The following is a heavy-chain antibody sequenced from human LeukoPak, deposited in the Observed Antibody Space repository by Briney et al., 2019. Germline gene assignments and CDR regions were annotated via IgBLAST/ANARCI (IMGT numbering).Heavy chain of an antibody. CDR2: ISSSGSTI. Sequence: GGSLRLSCAASGFTFSSYEMNWVRQAPGKGLEWVSYISSSGSTIYYADSVKGRFTISRDNSKNTLYLQMNSLRAEDTAVYYCARDWSPDFWSGYSVFDYWGQGTLVTVSS. CDR3: ARDWSPDFWSGYSVFDY. V-gene: IGHV3-48*03. D-gene: IGHD3-3*01. J-gene: IGHJ4*02. CDR1: GFTFSSYE.